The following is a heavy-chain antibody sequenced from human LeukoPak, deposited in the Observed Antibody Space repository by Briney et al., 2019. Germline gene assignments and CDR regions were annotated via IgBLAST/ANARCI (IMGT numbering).Heavy chain of an antibody. CDR3: AKNLVIAARIPYYMDV. CDR2: ISGSGGST. V-gene: IGHV3-23*01. D-gene: IGHD6-6*01. CDR1: GFTFSSYA. J-gene: IGHJ6*03. Sequence: PGGSLRLSCAASGFTFSSYAMSWVRQAPGKGLEWVSAISGSGGSTYYADSVKGRFTISRDNSKNTLYLQMNSLRAEDTAVYYCAKNLVIAARIPYYMDVWGKGTTVTVSS.